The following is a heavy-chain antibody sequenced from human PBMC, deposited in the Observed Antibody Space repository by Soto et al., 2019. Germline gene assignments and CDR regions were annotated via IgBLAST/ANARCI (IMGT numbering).Heavy chain of an antibody. Sequence: GGSLRLSCAASGFTVSSNYMSWVRQAPGKGLEWVSVIYSGGSTYYADSVKGRFTISRVNSKNTLYLQMNSLRAEDTAVYYCARDMVRAMDVWGQGTTVTVSS. D-gene: IGHD3-10*01. CDR3: ARDMVRAMDV. CDR2: IYSGGST. J-gene: IGHJ6*02. V-gene: IGHV3-66*01. CDR1: GFTVSSNY.